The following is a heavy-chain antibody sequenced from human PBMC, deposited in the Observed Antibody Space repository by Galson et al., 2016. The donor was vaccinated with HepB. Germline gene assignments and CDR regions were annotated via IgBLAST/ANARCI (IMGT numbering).Heavy chain of an antibody. CDR3: AREGYTGYVSHGLDV. CDR2: IYSGGST. CDR1: GLTVSSNY. Sequence: SLRLSCAASGLTVSSNYMSWVRQAPGKGLGWLSVIYSGGSTFYADSVKGRFTISRDNSKNTVYLQMNSLRGDDTAVYYCAREGYTGYVSHGLDVWGQGTTVTVSS. J-gene: IGHJ6*02. V-gene: IGHV3-53*01. D-gene: IGHD5-12*01.